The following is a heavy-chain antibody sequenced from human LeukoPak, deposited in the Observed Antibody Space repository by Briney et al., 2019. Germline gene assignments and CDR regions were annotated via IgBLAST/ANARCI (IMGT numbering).Heavy chain of an antibody. J-gene: IGHJ6*03. D-gene: IGHD3-3*01. CDR2: IIPIFGTA. CDR1: GGTFSSYA. Sequence: KVSCKASGGTFSSYAISWVRQAPGQGLEWMGGIIPIFGTANYAQKFQGRVTITADESTSTAYMELSSLRSEDTAVYYCARGTDYDPFVFYYMDVWGKGTTVTVSS. CDR3: ARGTDYDPFVFYYMDV. V-gene: IGHV1-69*01.